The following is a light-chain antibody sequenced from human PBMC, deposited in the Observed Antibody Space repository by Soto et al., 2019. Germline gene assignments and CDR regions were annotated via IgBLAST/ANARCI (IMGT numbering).Light chain of an antibody. CDR3: QXSGT. J-gene: IGKJ1*01. Sequence: DLQMTQSPSTLSASVGDRVTITCRASQSISSWLAWYQQKPGKAPKLLIYDASSLXXXXXXXFXXXXXXXXXXXXISSLQPXXFATYYCQXSGTFGQGTKVEIK. CDR2: DAS. V-gene: IGKV1-5*01. CDR1: QSISSW.